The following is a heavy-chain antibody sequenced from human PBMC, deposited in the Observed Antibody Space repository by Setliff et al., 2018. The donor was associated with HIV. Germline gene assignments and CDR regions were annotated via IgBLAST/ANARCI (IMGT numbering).Heavy chain of an antibody. D-gene: IGHD3-16*02. CDR2: FFYNGLT. J-gene: IGHJ4*02. Sequence: SETLSLTCSVSGGSIRSSYSYWGWVRQPPGGGLEWIGSFFYNGLTTYTPSQKSRVTVSADTSKNKYSLKLTSVTAADTSTYFCAAVSGGGLIEPRSYFDSWGRGILVTVSS. V-gene: IGHV4-39*01. CDR1: GGSIRSSYSY. CDR3: AAVSGGGLIEPRSYFDS.